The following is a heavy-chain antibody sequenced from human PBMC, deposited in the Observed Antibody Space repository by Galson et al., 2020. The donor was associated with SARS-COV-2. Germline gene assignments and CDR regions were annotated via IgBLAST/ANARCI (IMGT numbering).Heavy chain of an antibody. CDR2: IKHDGSEK. J-gene: IGHJ5*02. D-gene: IGHD1-7*01. V-gene: IGHV3-7*01. Sequence: QLGESLKISCEASGFTFSNYWMNWVRQAPGKGLEWVANIKHDGSEKYYVDSVKGRFTISRDNAKNSLYLQMNSLRAEDTAVYYCARDTYNWNSGWFDPWGQGTLVTVSS. CDR3: ARDTYNWNSGWFDP. CDR1: GFTFSNYW.